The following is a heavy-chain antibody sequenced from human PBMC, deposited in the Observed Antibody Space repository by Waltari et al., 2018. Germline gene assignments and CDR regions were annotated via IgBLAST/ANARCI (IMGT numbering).Heavy chain of an antibody. D-gene: IGHD2-15*01. CDR1: GDSMSSGDW. J-gene: IGHJ4*02. Sequence: QMQLQESGPGLVKPSGTLSLTCTVSGDSMSSGDWWSWVRKPQEKGMEWIGQIQRSGRTNYNPSLESRVTISIDTSNNHSSLKVTSTTAADTAVYYCARDRGRGIYLDSWGRGTLVTVSP. CDR3: ARDRGRGIYLDS. CDR2: IQRSGRT. V-gene: IGHV4-4*02.